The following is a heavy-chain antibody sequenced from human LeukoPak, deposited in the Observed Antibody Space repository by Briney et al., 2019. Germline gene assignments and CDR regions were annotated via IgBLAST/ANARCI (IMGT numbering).Heavy chain of an antibody. J-gene: IGHJ4*02. D-gene: IGHD1-14*01. V-gene: IGHV3-23*01. CDR2: ISGSGGST. CDR1: GFPFSSYA. Sequence: GGSLRLSCTASGFPFSSYAMSWVRQAPGKGREWVSAISGSGGSTYYADSVKGRFTISRDNSKNTLYLQRNSLRAEDTAVYYCAKYRSSIYDYWGQGTLVTVPS. CDR3: AKYRSSIYDY.